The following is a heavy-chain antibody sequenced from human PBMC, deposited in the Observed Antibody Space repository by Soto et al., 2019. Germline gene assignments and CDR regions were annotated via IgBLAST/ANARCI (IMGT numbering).Heavy chain of an antibody. Sequence: ASVKVSCKASGYTFTSYGISWVRQAPGQGLEWMGWISAYNGNTNYARKLQGRVTMTTDTSTSTAYMELRSLRSDDTAVYYCARWSTIFGVVTPGRYFDYWGQGTLVTVSS. CDR1: GYTFTSYG. J-gene: IGHJ4*02. CDR2: ISAYNGNT. D-gene: IGHD3-3*01. V-gene: IGHV1-18*01. CDR3: ARWSTIFGVVTPGRYFDY.